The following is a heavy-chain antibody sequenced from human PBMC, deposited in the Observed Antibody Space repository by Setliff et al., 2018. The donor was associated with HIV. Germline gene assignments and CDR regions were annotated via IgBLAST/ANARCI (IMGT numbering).Heavy chain of an antibody. CDR2: IIPMFETA. V-gene: IGHV1-69*13. CDR1: GGSFSSYA. CDR3: ARDPWVRGVIMAPDY. J-gene: IGHJ4*02. Sequence: SVKVSCKASGGSFSSYAISWVRQAPGQGLEWVGGIIPMFETAKYAQKFQGRVTITADESTSTAYMELSSLRSDDTAVYYCARDPWVRGVIMAPDYWGQGTLVTVSS. D-gene: IGHD3-10*01.